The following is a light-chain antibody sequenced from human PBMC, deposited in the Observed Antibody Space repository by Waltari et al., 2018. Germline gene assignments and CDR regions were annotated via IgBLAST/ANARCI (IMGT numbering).Light chain of an antibody. J-gene: IGLJ1*01. Sequence: QSALTQPPSVSGSPGQSVTISCPGTSRDVGSYNRVSWYQQPPGTAPKLMIYEVSKRPSGVPDRFSGSKSGNTASLTISGLQAEDEADYYCSSYTSSSSYVFGTGTKVTVL. CDR1: SRDVGSYNR. CDR3: SSYTSSSSYV. CDR2: EVS. V-gene: IGLV2-18*02.